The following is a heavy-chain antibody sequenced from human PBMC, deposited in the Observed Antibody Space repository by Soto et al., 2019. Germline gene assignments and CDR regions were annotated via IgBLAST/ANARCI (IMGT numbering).Heavy chain of an antibody. Sequence: QVQLQESGPGLVKPSETLSLTCTVSGDSINNYYWTWIRQTPGKGLEWIGYIYYSGSTNYNPSLKSRVTISVDTSKNQFSLKLTSVTAADTAVYYCARVKYITSPLNNWFDPWGQGTLVTVSS. J-gene: IGHJ5*02. CDR1: GDSINNYY. CDR2: IYYSGST. V-gene: IGHV4-59*01. D-gene: IGHD5-12*01. CDR3: ARVKYITSPLNNWFDP.